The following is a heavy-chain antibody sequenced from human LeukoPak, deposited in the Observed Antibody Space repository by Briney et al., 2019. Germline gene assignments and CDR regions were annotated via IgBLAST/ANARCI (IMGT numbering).Heavy chain of an antibody. D-gene: IGHD6-19*01. Sequence: GGSLRLSCAASGFTFSSYGMHWVRQAPGKGLEWVAVISYDGSNKYYADSVKGRFTISRDNSKNTLYLQMNSLRAEDTAVYYCAKGDSSGWYYIDYWGQGTLVTVSS. CDR1: GFTFSSYG. J-gene: IGHJ4*02. CDR3: AKGDSSGWYYIDY. CDR2: ISYDGSNK. V-gene: IGHV3-30*18.